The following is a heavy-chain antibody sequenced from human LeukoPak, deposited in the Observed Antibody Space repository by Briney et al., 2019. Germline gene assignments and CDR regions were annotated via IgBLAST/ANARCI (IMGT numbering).Heavy chain of an antibody. D-gene: IGHD2-2*01. Sequence: SETLSLTCAVSGYSISSGYYWGWIRQPPGKGLEWIGSIYYSGSTYYNPSLKSRVTISVDTSKNQFSLKLSSVTAADTAVYYCARRTNIVVVPAAKAKAFDIWGQGTMVTVSS. CDR1: GYSISSGYY. J-gene: IGHJ3*02. CDR3: ARRTNIVVVPAAKAKAFDI. V-gene: IGHV4-38-2*01. CDR2: IYYSGST.